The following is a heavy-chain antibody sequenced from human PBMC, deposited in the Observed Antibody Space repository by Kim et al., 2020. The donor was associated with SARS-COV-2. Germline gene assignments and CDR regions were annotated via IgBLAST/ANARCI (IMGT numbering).Heavy chain of an antibody. D-gene: IGHD3-22*01. Sequence: ADSGKGRFTISRDNSENTLYRQMNSLRAEDTAVYYCAKASTTMIVVAPDSWGQGTLVTVSS. CDR3: AKASTTMIVVAPDS. J-gene: IGHJ4*02. V-gene: IGHV3-23*01.